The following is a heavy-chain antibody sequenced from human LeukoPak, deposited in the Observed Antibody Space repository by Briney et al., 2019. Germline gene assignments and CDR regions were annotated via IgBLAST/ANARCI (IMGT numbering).Heavy chain of an antibody. CDR3: AKDLSGGARLDP. D-gene: IGHD4-23*01. Sequence: GGSLRLSCAASGFTFSSYAMSWDRQAPGKGLEWVSAISGSGGSTYYADSMKGRFTISRDNSKNTLYLQMNSLRAEDTAVYYCAKDLSGGARLDPWGQGTLVTVSS. CDR2: ISGSGGST. V-gene: IGHV3-23*01. CDR1: GFTFSSYA. J-gene: IGHJ5*02.